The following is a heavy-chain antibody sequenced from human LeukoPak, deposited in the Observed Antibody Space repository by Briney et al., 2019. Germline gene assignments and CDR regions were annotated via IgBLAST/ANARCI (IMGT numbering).Heavy chain of an antibody. D-gene: IGHD7-27*01. CDR1: GFTFSSYS. CDR2: ISSSSYI. CDR3: ARDSHWAFDY. V-gene: IGHV3-21*01. Sequence: PGGSLRLSCAASGFTFSSYSMNWVRQAPGKGLEWVSSISSSSYIYYGDSVKGRFTISRDNAKNSLYLQMNSLRAEDTAVYYCARDSHWAFDYWGQGTLVTVSS. J-gene: IGHJ4*02.